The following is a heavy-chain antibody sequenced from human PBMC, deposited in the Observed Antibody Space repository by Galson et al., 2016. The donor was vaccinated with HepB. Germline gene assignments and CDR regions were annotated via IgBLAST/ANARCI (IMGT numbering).Heavy chain of an antibody. Sequence: SETLSLTCSVSGVSVTTYYWSWIRQPPGKGLEWIGYISYTGGTFYNPSLKNRVTISLDPSKNQFSLRLTSVTAADTAVYYCAGDSHRWERSDAWGQGILVSFSS. J-gene: IGHJ5*02. D-gene: IGHD4-23*01. CDR3: AGDSHRWERSDA. V-gene: IGHV4-59*02. CDR2: ISYTGGT. CDR1: GVSVTTYY.